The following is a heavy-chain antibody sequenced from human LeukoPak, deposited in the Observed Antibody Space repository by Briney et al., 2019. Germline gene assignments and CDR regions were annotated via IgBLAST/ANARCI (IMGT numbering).Heavy chain of an antibody. CDR3: AVAEDY. D-gene: IGHD6-19*01. CDR2: ISSSYI. CDR1: GFTFSSYS. Sequence: GGSLRLSCAASGFTFSSYSMNWVRQAPGKGLEWVSSISSSYIYYADSVKGRFTISRDNAKNSLYLQMNSLRAEDTAVYYCAVAEDYWGQGTLVTVSS. V-gene: IGHV3-21*01. J-gene: IGHJ4*02.